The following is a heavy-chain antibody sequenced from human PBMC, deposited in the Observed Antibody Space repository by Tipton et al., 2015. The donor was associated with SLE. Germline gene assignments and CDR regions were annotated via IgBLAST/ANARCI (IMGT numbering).Heavy chain of an antibody. J-gene: IGHJ5*02. CDR1: GGSISSGGYY. CDR2: IYYSGNT. D-gene: IGHD6-6*01. V-gene: IGHV4-30-4*08. CDR3: ARGSFSSSSSWFDP. Sequence: TLSLTCTVSGGSISSGGYYWSWIRQLPGKGLEWIGYIYYSGNTYYNPSLERRITISVDTSRNHFSLKLNSVTAADTAVYYCARGSFSSSSSWFDPWGQGTLVTVSS.